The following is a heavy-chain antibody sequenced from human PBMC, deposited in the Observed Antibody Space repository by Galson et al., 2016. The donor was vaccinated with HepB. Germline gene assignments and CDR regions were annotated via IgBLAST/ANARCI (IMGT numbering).Heavy chain of an antibody. CDR2: ISGDGSST. V-gene: IGHV3-74*01. CDR1: GFTSSSYW. D-gene: IGHD4/OR15-4a*01. CDR3: ARGHSANSFILDY. Sequence: SLRLSCAASGFTSSSYWMNWFRQAPGKEMVWVSRISGDGSSTTYADSVKGRFTISRDNAKSTLYLQMSSLRAEDTAVYYCARGHSANSFILDYWGQGTLVTVSS. J-gene: IGHJ4*02.